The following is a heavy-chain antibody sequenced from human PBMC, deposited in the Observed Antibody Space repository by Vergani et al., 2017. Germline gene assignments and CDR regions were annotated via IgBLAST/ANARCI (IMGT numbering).Heavy chain of an antibody. CDR2: MNPNSGNT. V-gene: IGHV1-8*03. Sequence: QGQLVQSGAEVKKPGASVKVSCKASGYTFTSYDINWVRQATGQGLEWMGWMNPNSGNTGYAQKLQGRVTITRNTSISTAYMGLCSLRSEDTAVYYCARGRSSSWYTYGMDVWGQGTTVTVSS. CDR3: ARGRSSSWYTYGMDV. J-gene: IGHJ6*02. CDR1: GYTFTSYD. D-gene: IGHD6-13*01.